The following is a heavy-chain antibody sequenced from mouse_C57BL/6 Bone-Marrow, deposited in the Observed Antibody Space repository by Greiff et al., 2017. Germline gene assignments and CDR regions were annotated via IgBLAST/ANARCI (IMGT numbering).Heavy chain of an antibody. Sequence: EVQRVESGGGLVKPGGSLKLSCAASGFTFSSYAMSWVCQTPEKRLEWVATISDGGSYTYYPDNVKGRFTISRDNAKNNLYLQMSHLKSEDTAMYYCCQRQWFAYWGQGTLVTVSA. D-gene: IGHD2-12*01. CDR3: CQRQWFAY. CDR1: GFTFSSYA. V-gene: IGHV5-4*01. J-gene: IGHJ3*01. CDR2: ISDGGSYT.